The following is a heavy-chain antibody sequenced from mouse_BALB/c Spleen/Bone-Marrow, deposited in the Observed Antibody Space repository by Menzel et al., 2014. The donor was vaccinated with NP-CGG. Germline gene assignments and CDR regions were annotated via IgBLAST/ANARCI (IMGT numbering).Heavy chain of an antibody. CDR1: GYSITSGYY. CDR3: ARGFITTVVPFAY. J-gene: IGHJ3*01. D-gene: IGHD1-1*01. CDR2: ISYDGSN. V-gene: IGHV3-6*02. Sequence: ESGPGLVKPSQSLSLTCPVTGYSITSGYYWNWIRQFPGNKLEWMGYISYDGSNNYNPSLKNRISITRDTSKNQFFLKLSSVTTEDTATFYCARGFITTVVPFAYWGQGTLVTVSA.